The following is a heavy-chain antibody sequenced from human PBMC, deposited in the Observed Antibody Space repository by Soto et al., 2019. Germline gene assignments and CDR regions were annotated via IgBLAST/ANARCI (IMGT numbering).Heavy chain of an antibody. D-gene: IGHD1-1*01. CDR3: AKGMEGTYRIDY. Sequence: ASVKVSCKASGYTFTSYGISWVRQAPGQGLEWMGWISAYNGNTNYAQKLQGRVTMTTDTSTSTAYMELRSLRAEDTAVYYCAKGMEGTYRIDYWGQGTLVTVSS. CDR2: ISAYNGNT. V-gene: IGHV1-18*01. CDR1: GYTFTSYG. J-gene: IGHJ4*02.